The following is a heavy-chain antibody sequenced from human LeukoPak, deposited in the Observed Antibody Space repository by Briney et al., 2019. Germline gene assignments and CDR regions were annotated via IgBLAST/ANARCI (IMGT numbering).Heavy chain of an antibody. CDR2: IRYDGSNK. J-gene: IGHJ5*02. CDR1: GFTFSSYG. D-gene: IGHD2-21*01. CDR3: AKEGGLLNWFGP. V-gene: IGHV3-30*02. Sequence: PGGSLRLSCAASGFTFSSYGMHWVRQAPGKGLEWVAFIRYDGSNKYYADSVKGRFTISRDNSKNTLYLQMNSLRAEDTAVYYCAKEGGLLNWFGPWGQGTLVTVSS.